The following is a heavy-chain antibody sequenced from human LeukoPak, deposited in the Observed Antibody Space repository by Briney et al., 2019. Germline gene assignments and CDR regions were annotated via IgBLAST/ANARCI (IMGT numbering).Heavy chain of an antibody. J-gene: IGHJ4*02. Sequence: GGSLRLSCAASAFAFSSHPMGWVRRALGKGLEWVSSICSSIGCTYYADSVRGRFAISRDDSKNTLYLQMDSLRAEDTAVYYCARISLAPSDNFDSWGQGTLVTVSS. CDR3: ARISLAPSDNFDS. V-gene: IGHV3-23*01. D-gene: IGHD1-1*01. CDR1: AFAFSSHP. CDR2: ICSSIGCT.